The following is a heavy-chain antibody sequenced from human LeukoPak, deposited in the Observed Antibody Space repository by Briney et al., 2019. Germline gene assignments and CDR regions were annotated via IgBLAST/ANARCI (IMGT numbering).Heavy chain of an antibody. Sequence: AQSLSPSCLAYALTSTTLSVNCDSPAPGKGLEWDASTTSPVGHIDYTDTLQRRITISRDNAKSSLYLQMNSLRAEDAAVYYCATDGRRSGWYGFDYWGQGTLVTVSS. V-gene: IGHV3-21*01. J-gene: IGHJ4*02. CDR1: ALTSTTLS. CDR2: TTSPVGHI. D-gene: IGHD6-19*01. CDR3: ATDGRRSGWYGFDY.